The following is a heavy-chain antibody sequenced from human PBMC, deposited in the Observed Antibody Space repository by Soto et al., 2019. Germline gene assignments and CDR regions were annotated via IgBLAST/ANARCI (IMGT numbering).Heavy chain of an antibody. CDR3: ARERGTGTDCWECIDY. D-gene: IGHD2-21*01. J-gene: IGHJ4*02. CDR1: GFTFSSYW. Sequence: GGSLRLSCAASGFTFSSYWMTWVRQAPGKGLEWVANIKEDESEKYYVDSVMGRFTISRDNAQNSLYLQMNNLRVEDTAVYFCARERGTGTDCWECIDYWGRGTLVTVSS. V-gene: IGHV3-7*01. CDR2: IKEDESEK.